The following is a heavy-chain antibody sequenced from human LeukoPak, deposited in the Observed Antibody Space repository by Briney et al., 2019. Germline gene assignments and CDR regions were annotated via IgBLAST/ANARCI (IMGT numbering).Heavy chain of an antibody. J-gene: IGHJ4*02. CDR3: ARDANYYDSSGQGDY. V-gene: IGHV3-30*19. CDR2: ISYDGSNK. Sequence: GGSLRLSCAASGFTFSSYGMHWVRQAPGKGLEWVAVISYDGSNKYYADSVKGRFTISRDNSKNTLYLQMNSLRAEDTAVYYCARDANYYDSSGQGDYWGQGTLVTVSS. D-gene: IGHD3-22*01. CDR1: GFTFSSYG.